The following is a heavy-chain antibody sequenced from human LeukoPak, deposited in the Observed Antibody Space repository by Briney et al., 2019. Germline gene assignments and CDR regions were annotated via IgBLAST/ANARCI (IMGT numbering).Heavy chain of an antibody. CDR1: GGSISSSSYY. D-gene: IGHD1-26*01. J-gene: IGHJ4*02. Sequence: KTSETLSLTCTVSGGSISSSSYYWSWIRQPAGKGLEWIGRIYTSGSTNYNPSLKSRVTISVDTSKNQFFLKLSSVTAADTAVYYCARGGIVGAILYWGQGTLVTVSS. CDR2: IYTSGST. V-gene: IGHV4-61*02. CDR3: ARGGIVGAILY.